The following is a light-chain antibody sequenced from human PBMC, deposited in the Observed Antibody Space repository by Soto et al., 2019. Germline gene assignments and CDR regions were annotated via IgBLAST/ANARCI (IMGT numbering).Light chain of an antibody. J-gene: IGKJ4*01. Sequence: EIVMTQSPATLSVSPGERATLSCRASQSVSNNLAWYQQKLGQAPRLLIYGASTRATGIPARFSGSGSGTEFTLTISSLQSEDFAVYYCQQYDNWPPLTFGGGTMVEIK. CDR2: GAS. CDR1: QSVSNN. CDR3: QQYDNWPPLT. V-gene: IGKV3-15*01.